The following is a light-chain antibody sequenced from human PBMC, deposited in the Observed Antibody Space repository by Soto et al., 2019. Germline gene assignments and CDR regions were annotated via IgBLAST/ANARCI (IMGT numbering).Light chain of an antibody. Sequence: EIVLTQSPDTLSLYPGGRAPLSCRASQSVSSNYLAWYQQKPGQAPRLLIYGASTRAAGIPARFSGSGSGTEFTLTITSLESEDFAVYYCQQFHNWPRTFGQGTKVDIK. CDR1: QSVSSN. CDR2: GAS. V-gene: IGKV3-15*01. J-gene: IGKJ1*01. CDR3: QQFHNWPRT.